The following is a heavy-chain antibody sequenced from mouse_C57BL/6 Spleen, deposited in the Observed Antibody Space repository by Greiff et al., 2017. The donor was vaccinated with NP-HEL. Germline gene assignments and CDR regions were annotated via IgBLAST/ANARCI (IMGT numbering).Heavy chain of an antibody. CDR3: ARPLYDYEAWFAY. Sequence: EVKVVESGGGLVKPGGSLKLSCAASGFTFSDYGMHWVRQAPEKGLEWVAYISSGSSTIYYADTVKGRFTISRDNAKNTLFLQMTSLRSEDTAMYYGARPLYDYEAWFAYWGQGTLVTVSA. CDR1: GFTFSDYG. V-gene: IGHV5-17*01. D-gene: IGHD2-4*01. J-gene: IGHJ3*01. CDR2: ISSGSSTI.